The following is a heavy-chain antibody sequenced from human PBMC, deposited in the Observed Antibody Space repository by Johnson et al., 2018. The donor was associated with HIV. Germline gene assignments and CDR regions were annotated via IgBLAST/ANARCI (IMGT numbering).Heavy chain of an antibody. CDR1: GFTFSSYG. V-gene: IGHV3-33*06. CDR2: IWYDGSNK. J-gene: IGHJ3*02. Sequence: QVQLVESGGGVVQPGRSLRLSCAASGFTFSSYGMHWVRQAPGKGLEWVAVIWYDGSNKYYADSVKGRFTISRDNSKNTLYLQMNSLRAEDTAVYYCAKDMGAYKLLYAFDIWGQGTMVTVSS. CDR3: AKDMGAYKLLYAFDI. D-gene: IGHD2-2*02.